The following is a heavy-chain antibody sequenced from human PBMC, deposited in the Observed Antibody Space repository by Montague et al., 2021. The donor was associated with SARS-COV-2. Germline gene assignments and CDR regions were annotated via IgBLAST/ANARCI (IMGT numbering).Heavy chain of an antibody. V-gene: IGHV4-4*07. CDR1: GGSISGHY. J-gene: IGHJ5*01. CDR2: IFFGAGT. Sequence: SETLSLTCSVSGGSISGHYWSWVRQAAGKRLEWIGRIFFGAGTDYNPSLMSRFSLSGDKSKNQFSLKVTSVTAADTAIYYCARGMEPGGGWFDSWGHGMLVTVSS. CDR3: ARGMEPGGGWFDS. D-gene: IGHD1-14*01.